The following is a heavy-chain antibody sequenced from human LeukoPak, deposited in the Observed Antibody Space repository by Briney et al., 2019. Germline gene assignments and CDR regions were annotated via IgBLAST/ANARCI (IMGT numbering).Heavy chain of an antibody. CDR1: GGSISSYY. D-gene: IGHD5-18*01. CDR2: IYYSGST. Sequence: SETLSLTCTVSGGSISSYYWSWIRQPPGKGLEWIGYIYYSGSTNYNPSLKSRVTISVDTSKNQFSLKLSSVTAADTAVYYCARGIQLWVDVFDYWGQGTLVTVSS. J-gene: IGHJ4*02. CDR3: ARGIQLWVDVFDY. V-gene: IGHV4-59*08.